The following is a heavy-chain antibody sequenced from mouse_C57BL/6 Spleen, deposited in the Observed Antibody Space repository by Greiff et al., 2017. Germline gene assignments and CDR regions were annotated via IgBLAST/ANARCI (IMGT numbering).Heavy chain of an antibody. CDR3: ARSPTVVATPFDY. J-gene: IGHJ2*01. D-gene: IGHD1-1*01. V-gene: IGHV1-64*01. CDR2: IHPNSGST. CDR1: GYTFTSYW. Sequence: QVQLQQPGAELVKPGASVKLSCKASGYTFTSYWMHWVKQRPGQGLEWIGMIHPNSGSTNYNEKFKSKATLTVDKSSSTAYMQLSSLTSEDSAVYDWARSPTVVATPFDYWGQGTTLTVSS.